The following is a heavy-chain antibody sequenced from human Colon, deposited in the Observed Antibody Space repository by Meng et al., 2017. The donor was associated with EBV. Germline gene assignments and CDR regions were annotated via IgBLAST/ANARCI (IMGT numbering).Heavy chain of an antibody. V-gene: IGHV4-34*12. Sequence: HVQLQPWPSVLLSPSDSLSLPSAVHCGSPSSASCTSIPPPPGSGLDWLGEIIHCGPPLYNPSLNSRVTFSIHTSMTQLSLMLSSVTAADTAVSYCARIPTGIDYWGQGTLVTVSS. CDR1: CGSPSSAS. CDR2: IIHCGPP. D-gene: IGHD2-8*02. J-gene: IGHJ4*02. CDR3: ARIPTGIDY.